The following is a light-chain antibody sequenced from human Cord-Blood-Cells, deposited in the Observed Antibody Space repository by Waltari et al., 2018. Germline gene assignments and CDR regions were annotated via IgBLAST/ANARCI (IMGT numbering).Light chain of an antibody. V-gene: IGLV2-23*01. CDR3: CSYAGSSTWV. CDR2: EGS. CDR1: SSDVGSYTL. J-gene: IGLJ3*02. Sequence: QSALTQPASVSGSPGQSLTISCNGTSSDVGSYTLLSWYQQHPGKAPKLMIYEGSKRPSGVSNRFSGSKSGNTASLTISGLQAEDEADYYCCSYAGSSTWVFGGGTKLTVL.